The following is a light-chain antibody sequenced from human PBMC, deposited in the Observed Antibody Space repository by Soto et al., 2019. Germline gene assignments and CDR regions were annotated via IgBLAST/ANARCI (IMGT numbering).Light chain of an antibody. CDR3: ETWDSNTYV. CDR1: SGHSSYI. J-gene: IGLJ1*01. V-gene: IGLV4-60*02. Sequence: QPVLTQSSSASASLGSSVSLTCTLSSGHSSYIIAWHQQQPGKAPRYLMKLEGSGSYNKGSGVPDRFSGSSSGADRYLTIPNLQFEDEADYYCETWDSNTYVFGTGTKLTVL. CDR2: LEGSGSY.